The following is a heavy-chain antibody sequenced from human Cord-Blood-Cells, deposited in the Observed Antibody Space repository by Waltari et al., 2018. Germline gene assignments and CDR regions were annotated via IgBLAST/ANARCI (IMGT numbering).Heavy chain of an antibody. D-gene: IGHD5-12*01. J-gene: IGHJ4*02. Sequence: QVQLQESGPGLVKPSQTLSLTCTVSGGSISSGGYSWSWIRQHPGKGLEWIGYIYYSGSTYYNTSLKSRVTISVDTSKNQFSLKLSSVTAADTAVYYCARARRDGYNPFDYWGQGTLVTVSS. CDR1: GGSISSGGYS. CDR2: IYYSGST. V-gene: IGHV4-31*03. CDR3: ARARRDGYNPFDY.